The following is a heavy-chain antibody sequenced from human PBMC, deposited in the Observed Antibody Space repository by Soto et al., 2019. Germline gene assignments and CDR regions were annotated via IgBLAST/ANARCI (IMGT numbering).Heavy chain of an antibody. CDR3: TTDAYYDFWSGYYRGYYYYGMDV. D-gene: IGHD3-3*01. J-gene: IGHJ6*02. CDR2: IKSKTDGGTT. CDR1: GFTFSNAW. Sequence: VSLRLSCAASGFTFSNAWMSWVRQAPGKGLEWVGRIKSKTDGGTTDYAAPVKGRFTISRDDSKNTLYLQMNSLKTEDTAVYYCTTDAYYDFWSGYYRGYYYYGMDVWGQGTTVTVSS. V-gene: IGHV3-15*01.